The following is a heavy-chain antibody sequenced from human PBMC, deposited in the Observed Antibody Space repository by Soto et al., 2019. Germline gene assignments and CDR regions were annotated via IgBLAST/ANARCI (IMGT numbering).Heavy chain of an antibody. CDR3: AREHGYCSGGTCPSELDF. V-gene: IGHV3-33*01. CDR2: IWYDGSKK. CDR1: GFSLRSYG. Sequence: PGGSLRLSCAASGFSLRSYGMHWVRQSPGKGLEWVATIWYDGSKKYYGESVKGRFSVSRDNSKSTLDLQMNSLRVEDTGVYYCAREHGYCSGGTCPSELDFWGQGALVTVSS. J-gene: IGHJ4*02. D-gene: IGHD2-15*01.